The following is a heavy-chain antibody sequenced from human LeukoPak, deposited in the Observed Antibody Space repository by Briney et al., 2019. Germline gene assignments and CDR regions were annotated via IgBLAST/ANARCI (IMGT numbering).Heavy chain of an antibody. V-gene: IGHV1-24*01. CDR1: GYTLTELS. CDR2: VNPEDGET. Sequence: ASVKVSCKVSGYTLTELSIHWVRQAPGKGLEWMGGVNPEDGETIYAQKFQGRVTMTEDTPIDTTYMEVSSLRSEDTAVYFCAIAQNWRAGWFDPWGQGTLVTVSS. D-gene: IGHD1-1*01. J-gene: IGHJ5*02. CDR3: AIAQNWRAGWFDP.